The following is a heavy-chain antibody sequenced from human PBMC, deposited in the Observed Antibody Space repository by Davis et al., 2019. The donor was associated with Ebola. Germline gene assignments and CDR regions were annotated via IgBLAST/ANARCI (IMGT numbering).Heavy chain of an antibody. V-gene: IGHV4-59*08. Sequence: SETLSLTCTVSGGPINNYYWSWIRQPPGKGLEWIGYVYSTGGTEYNPSLKSRVMMSVDTSKNQFSLKLSSVTAADTAVYYCARHPRNSILAMDVWGQGTTVTVSS. J-gene: IGHJ6*02. CDR2: VYSTGGT. CDR1: GGPINNYY. D-gene: IGHD3-3*02. CDR3: ARHPRNSILAMDV.